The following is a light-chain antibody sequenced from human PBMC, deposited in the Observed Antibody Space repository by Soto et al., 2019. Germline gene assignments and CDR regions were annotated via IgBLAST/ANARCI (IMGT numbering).Light chain of an antibody. Sequence: DIVMNQSPDSLAVSLGERATINCKSSQSVLFSSNNKNYLAWYQQKPGQPPKLLIYWASTRESGVPDRFSGSGSGTDFTLTISSLQAEDVAVYYCQQYYSSPPGLTVGGGTKVEIK. CDR2: WAS. CDR3: QQYYSSPPGLT. J-gene: IGKJ4*01. V-gene: IGKV4-1*01. CDR1: QSVLFSSNNKNY.